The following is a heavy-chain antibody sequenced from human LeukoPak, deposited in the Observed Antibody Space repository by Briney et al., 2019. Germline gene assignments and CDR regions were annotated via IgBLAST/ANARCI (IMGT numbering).Heavy chain of an antibody. D-gene: IGHD3-22*01. CDR1: GGSFSGYY. CDR3: ARGCYDSSGYYPYYYYYMDV. Sequence: PSETLSLTCAVYGGSFSGYYWSWIRQPPGKGLEWIGEINHSGSTNYNPSLKSRVTISVDTSKNQFSLKLSSVTAADTAVYYCARGCYDSSGYYPYYYYYMDVWGKGTTVTISS. V-gene: IGHV4-34*01. J-gene: IGHJ6*03. CDR2: INHSGST.